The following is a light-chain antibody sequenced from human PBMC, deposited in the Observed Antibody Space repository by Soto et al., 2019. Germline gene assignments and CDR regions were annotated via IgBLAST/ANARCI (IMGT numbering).Light chain of an antibody. CDR3: QQRSNWHT. V-gene: IGKV3-11*01. CDR1: QSISSS. J-gene: IGKJ2*01. Sequence: EIVLTQSPATLSLSPGDRATLSCRASQSISSSLAWYQQKPGQAPRLLIYDATSRATGIPVRFSGSESGPDFTLTISSLEPEDVAVYYCQQRSNWHTFGQGTKLEI. CDR2: DAT.